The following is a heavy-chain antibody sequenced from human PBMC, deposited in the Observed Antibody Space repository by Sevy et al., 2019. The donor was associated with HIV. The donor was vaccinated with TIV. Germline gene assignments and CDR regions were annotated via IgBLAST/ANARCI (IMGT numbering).Heavy chain of an antibody. CDR3: ARQKVRSAYYYDTSGRQGKADFDS. CDR2: VSYGGST. D-gene: IGHD3-22*01. J-gene: IGHJ4*02. V-gene: IGHV4-39*01. CDR1: GGSIGSNSFY. Sequence: SETLSLTCTVSGGSIGSNSFYWGWIRQPPGKELEWIGTVSYGGSTYYNPSLRSRVTISVDASKKQFSLKLSSVTAADTAVYYCARQKVRSAYYYDTSGRQGKADFDSWGQGTLVTVYS.